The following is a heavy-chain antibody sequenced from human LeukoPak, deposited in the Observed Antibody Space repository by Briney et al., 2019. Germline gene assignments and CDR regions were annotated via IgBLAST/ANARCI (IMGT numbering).Heavy chain of an antibody. Sequence: QTGGSLRLSCAASGFTFATYGISWVRQAPGKGLEWASVAGESVHTTHYADSVKGRFIISRDNSKNTVHLQMNSLRAEDTAVYYCAKDSFTVVRGVGSDDGFAVWGQGTMVTVSS. J-gene: IGHJ3*01. CDR2: AGESVHTT. CDR1: GFTFATYG. D-gene: IGHD3-10*01. V-gene: IGHV3-23*01. CDR3: AKDSFTVVRGVGSDDGFAV.